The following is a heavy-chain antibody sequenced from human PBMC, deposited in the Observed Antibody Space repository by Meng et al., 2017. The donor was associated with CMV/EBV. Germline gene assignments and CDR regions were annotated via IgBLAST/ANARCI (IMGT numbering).Heavy chain of an antibody. CDR1: GGSFSGYY. D-gene: IGHD3-3*01. Sequence: SETLSLTCAAYGGSFSGYYWSWIRQPPGKGLEWIGEINHSGSTNYNPSLKSRVTISVNTSKNQFPLKLSSVTAADTAVYYCARELRFLESTGWYYYGMDVWGQGTTVTVSS. CDR3: ARELRFLESTGWYYYGMDV. CDR2: INHSGST. V-gene: IGHV4-34*01. J-gene: IGHJ6*02.